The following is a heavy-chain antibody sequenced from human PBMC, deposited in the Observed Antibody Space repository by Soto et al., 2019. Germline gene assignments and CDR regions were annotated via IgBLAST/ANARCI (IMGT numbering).Heavy chain of an antibody. Sequence: VGSLRLSCAASGFTFSSYGMHWVRQAPGKGLEWVAVIWYDGSNKYYADSVKGRFTISRDNSKNTLYLQMNSLRAEDTAVYYCARDSGSGKTRDAFDIWGQGTMVTVSS. J-gene: IGHJ3*02. V-gene: IGHV3-33*01. D-gene: IGHD2-15*01. CDR1: GFTFSSYG. CDR3: ARDSGSGKTRDAFDI. CDR2: IWYDGSNK.